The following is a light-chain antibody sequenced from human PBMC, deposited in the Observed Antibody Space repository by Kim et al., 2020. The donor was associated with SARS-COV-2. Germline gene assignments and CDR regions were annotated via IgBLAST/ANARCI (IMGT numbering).Light chain of an antibody. Sequence: DIVLTQSPGTLSLSPGERATLSCRASQSVGGNYLAWYQQKPGQAPRLLIYGASSRASGVPGRFSGSGSGTDFTLTINRLEPEDFAVYFCLQYGGSPWTCGQGTKVDIK. CDR2: GAS. V-gene: IGKV3-20*01. J-gene: IGKJ1*01. CDR1: QSVGGNY. CDR3: LQYGGSPWT.